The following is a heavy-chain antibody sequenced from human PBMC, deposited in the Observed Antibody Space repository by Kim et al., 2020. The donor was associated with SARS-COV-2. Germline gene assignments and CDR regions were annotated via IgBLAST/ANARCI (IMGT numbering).Heavy chain of an antibody. V-gene: IGHV3-53*05. J-gene: IGHJ4*02. CDR3: AKDDELGFWH. CDR2: IYRADIT. D-gene: IGHD7-27*01. CDR1: GFAVSSSY. Sequence: GGSLRLSCAASGFAVSSSYMTWVRQAPGKGLEWVPAIYRADITDYAASVKGRFTISRDDSKNTLYLQMNSLKPEDAAVYYCAKDDELGFWHWGQGTLVTVSS.